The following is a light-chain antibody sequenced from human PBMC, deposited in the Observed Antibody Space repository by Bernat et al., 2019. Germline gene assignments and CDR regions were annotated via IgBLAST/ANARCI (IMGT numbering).Light chain of an antibody. CDR1: QGISRS. Sequence: DIQMTQSPSSVSASVGDRVTITCRASQGISRSLGWYQHIPGKAPELLIYDASRLQSGVPSRFSGGGSGTDFTLTINNLQPEDFATYYCQQANRFPLTFGGGTKVEI. CDR3: QQANRFPLT. J-gene: IGKJ4*01. V-gene: IGKV1D-12*01. CDR2: DAS.